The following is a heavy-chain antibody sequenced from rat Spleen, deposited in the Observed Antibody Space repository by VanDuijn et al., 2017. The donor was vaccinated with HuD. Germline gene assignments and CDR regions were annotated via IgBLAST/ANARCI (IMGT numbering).Heavy chain of an antibody. J-gene: IGHJ2*01. CDR3: AREDFGVDY. CDR1: GFNFNDYW. Sequence: EVKLVESGGGLVQPGRSLKLSCAASGFNFNDYWMGWVRQAPGKGLEWIGEINKDGSIKKYNPSLKDKLTISRDNAQNILYLEMSKLGSEDTAIYYCAREDFGVDYWGQGVMVTVSS. CDR2: INKDGSIK. D-gene: IGHD4-3*01. V-gene: IGHV4-2*01.